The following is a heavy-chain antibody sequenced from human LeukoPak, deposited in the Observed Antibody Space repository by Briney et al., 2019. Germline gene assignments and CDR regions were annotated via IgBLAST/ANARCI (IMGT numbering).Heavy chain of an antibody. CDR3: AGTGTTFDY. CDR2: LKQDGSEK. J-gene: IGHJ4*02. Sequence: PGGSLRLSCAASGFTFSSYWMSWVRQAPGKGLEWVAKLKQDGSEKYYVDSVKGRFTISRDNAKNSLYLQMNSLRAEDTAVYYCAGTGTTFDYWGQGTLVTVSS. V-gene: IGHV3-7*01. CDR1: GFTFSSYW. D-gene: IGHD1-7*01.